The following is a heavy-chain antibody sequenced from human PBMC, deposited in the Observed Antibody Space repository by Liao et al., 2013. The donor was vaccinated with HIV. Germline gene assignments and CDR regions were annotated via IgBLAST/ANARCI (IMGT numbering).Heavy chain of an antibody. CDR3: ATFETYYDYARGGFDI. CDR2: ISHTGST. J-gene: IGHJ3*02. D-gene: IGHD3-16*01. Sequence: QLQLQESGSGLVKPSQTLSLTCAVSGGSISSGGHSWSWIRQPPGKGLEWIGYISHTGSTSYNPSLKSRVTISVDRSNNQFSLRLSSVTAADTAVYYCATFETYYDYARGGFDIWAKGQWSPSLQ. CDR1: GGSISSGGHS. V-gene: IGHV4-30-2*01.